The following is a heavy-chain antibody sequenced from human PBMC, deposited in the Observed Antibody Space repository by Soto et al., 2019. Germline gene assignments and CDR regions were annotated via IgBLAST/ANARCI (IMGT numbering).Heavy chain of an antibody. D-gene: IGHD2-2*01. V-gene: IGHV3-30-3*01. J-gene: IGHJ6*02. Sequence: GGSLRLSCAASGFTFISYAIHFCRQSPFKWLEWVAVISYDGSNKYYADSVKGRFTISRDNSKNTLYLQMNSLRAEDTAVYYCARPYQLLSGYYYYYYGMDVWGQGTTVTVSS. CDR3: ARPYQLLSGYYYYYYGMDV. CDR2: ISYDGSNK. CDR1: GFTFISYA.